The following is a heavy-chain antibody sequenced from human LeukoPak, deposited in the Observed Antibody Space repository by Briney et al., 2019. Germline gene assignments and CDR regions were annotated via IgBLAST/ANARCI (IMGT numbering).Heavy chain of an antibody. CDR2: IYYGGST. J-gene: IGHJ6*03. V-gene: IGHV4-39*07. CDR3: ARGIVVVPAQPGVYYYYMDV. Sequence: SETLSLTCTVSGASISSSSYYWGWIRQPPGKGLEWIGSIYYGGSTYYNPSLKSRVTISVDTSKNQFSLKVNSVTAADTAVYYCARGIVVVPAQPGVYYYYMDVWGKGTTVTVSS. CDR1: GASISSSSYY. D-gene: IGHD2-2*01.